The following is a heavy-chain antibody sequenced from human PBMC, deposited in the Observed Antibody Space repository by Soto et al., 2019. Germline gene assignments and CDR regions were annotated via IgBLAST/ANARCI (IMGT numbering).Heavy chain of an antibody. CDR3: ARGPYCGTDCYFSS. D-gene: IGHD2-21*02. J-gene: IGHJ5*02. V-gene: IGHV4-4*07. CDR1: GDSISNYY. Sequence: QVLLQESGPGLVKPSETLSLSCTVSGDSISNYYWSWIRQPAGKGLEWIARIFPGGTTNYNSSLTSRVIMSVDTANNQFSLNLTSVTAADTAVYYCARGPYCGTDCYFSSWGQGIQVIVSS. CDR2: IFPGGTT.